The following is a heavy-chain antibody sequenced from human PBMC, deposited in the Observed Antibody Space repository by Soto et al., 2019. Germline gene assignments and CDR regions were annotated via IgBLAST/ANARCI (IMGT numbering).Heavy chain of an antibody. CDR2: IYYSGST. D-gene: IGHD1-1*01. Sequence: QLQLQESGPGLVKPSETLSLTCTVSGGSISSSSYYWGWIRQPPGKGLEWIGSIYYSGSTYYNPSLKSRVTISVDTSKNQFSLKLSSVTAADTAVYYCARLEGHWNYFDYWGQGTLVTVSS. CDR1: GGSISSSSYY. V-gene: IGHV4-39*01. CDR3: ARLEGHWNYFDY. J-gene: IGHJ4*02.